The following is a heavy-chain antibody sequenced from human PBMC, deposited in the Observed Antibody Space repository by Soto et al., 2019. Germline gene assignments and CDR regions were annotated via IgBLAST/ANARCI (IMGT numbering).Heavy chain of an antibody. CDR3: ARDYFLSGSYPLEY. CDR2: INSGGSST. V-gene: IGHV3-74*01. CDR1: GFTYSSYW. J-gene: IGHJ4*02. Sequence: PGGSLRLSCAASGFTYSSYWMHWVRQAPGKGLVWVSRINSGGSSTSYADSVKGRFTISRDNAKNTLYLQMNSLRAEDTAVYYCARDYFLSGSYPLEYWGQGTLVTVSS. D-gene: IGHD1-26*01.